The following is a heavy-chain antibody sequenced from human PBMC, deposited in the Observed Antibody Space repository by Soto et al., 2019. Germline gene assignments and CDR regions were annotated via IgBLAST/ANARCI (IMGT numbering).Heavy chain of an antibody. CDR2: ISGSGGST. CDR3: AKAIAVAGTGYFYYGMDV. CDR1: GFTFSSYA. V-gene: IGHV3-23*01. D-gene: IGHD6-19*01. J-gene: IGHJ6*02. Sequence: EVQLLESGGGLVQPGGSLRLSCAASGFTFSSYAMSWVRQAPGKGLEWVSSISGSGGSTYYADSVKGRFTISRDTSKNTLHLQMNSLRADDTAVYYCAKAIAVAGTGYFYYGMDVWGQGTTVTVSS.